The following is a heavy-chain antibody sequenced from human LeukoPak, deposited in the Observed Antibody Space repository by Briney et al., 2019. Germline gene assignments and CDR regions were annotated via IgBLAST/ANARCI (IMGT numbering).Heavy chain of an antibody. CDR3: AKDVVVVPAASDAFDI. Sequence: GGSLRLSCAASGFTFSSYAMSWVRQAPGKGLEWVSAISGSGGSTYYADSVKGRFTISRDNSKNTLYLQMNSLRAEDTAVYYCAKDVVVVPAASDAFDIWGQGTMVTVSS. V-gene: IGHV3-23*01. D-gene: IGHD2-2*01. J-gene: IGHJ3*02. CDR1: GFTFSSYA. CDR2: ISGSGGST.